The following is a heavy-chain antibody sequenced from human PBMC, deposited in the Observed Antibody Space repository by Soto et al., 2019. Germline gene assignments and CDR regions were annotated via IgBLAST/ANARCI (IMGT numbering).Heavy chain of an antibody. V-gene: IGHV5-51*01. D-gene: IGHD2-2*01. CDR3: ARRWVRGYCSSTSCFSYGMDV. Sequence: GESLKISCKGSGYSFTSYWIGLVRQMPGKGLEWMGIIYPGDSDTRYSPSFQGQVTISADKSISTAYLQWSSLKASDTAMYYCARRWVRGYCSSTSCFSYGMDVWGQGTTVTVSS. J-gene: IGHJ6*02. CDR1: GYSFTSYW. CDR2: IYPGDSDT.